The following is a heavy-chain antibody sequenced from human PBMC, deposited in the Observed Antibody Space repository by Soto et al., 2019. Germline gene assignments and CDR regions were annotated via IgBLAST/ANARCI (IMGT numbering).Heavy chain of an antibody. J-gene: IGHJ3*02. CDR2: IDPSDSYT. Sequence: GESLKICCKGSGYSFTSYWISLGRQMPGKGLEWMGRIDPSDSYTNYSPYLQGHVTISADKSISTAYLQCSSLKASDTAMYYCARHYYYDSSGCDAFDIWGQGTMVTVSS. V-gene: IGHV5-10-1*01. D-gene: IGHD3-22*01. CDR1: GYSFTSYW. CDR3: ARHYYYDSSGCDAFDI.